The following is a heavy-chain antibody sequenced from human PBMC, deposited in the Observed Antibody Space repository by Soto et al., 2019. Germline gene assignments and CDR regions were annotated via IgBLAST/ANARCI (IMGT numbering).Heavy chain of an antibody. D-gene: IGHD2-21*02. CDR3: AKGFIVVVTVLRPDDAFDV. CDR1: GFTFGNYG. J-gene: IGHJ3*01. V-gene: IGHV3-23*01. Sequence: DVQLLESGGGLVQPGGSLRLSCAASGFTFGNYGINWVRQAPGKGLEWVSGISGGRGSTYYADSVKGRFTVSRDPSKNSVFLEMNTLRAEDTAVYYCAKGFIVVVTVLRPDDAFDVWGQGTLVTVSS. CDR2: ISGGRGST.